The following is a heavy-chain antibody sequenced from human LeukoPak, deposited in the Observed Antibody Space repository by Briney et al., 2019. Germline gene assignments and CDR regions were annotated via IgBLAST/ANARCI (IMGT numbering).Heavy chain of an antibody. CDR3: ASRHYNVPS. CDR2: LNTNTRNP. J-gene: IGHJ5*02. CDR1: GYTLTSYA. V-gene: IGHV7-4-1*02. Sequence: ASVKVSCKASGYTLTSYAMNWLRHAPGQGLAWMGWLNTNTRNPTYAQGFTGRFVFSLDTSFTTEYLQISSLNAEDTAVYYCASRHYNVPSWGQGTLVTVSS. D-gene: IGHD3-10*01.